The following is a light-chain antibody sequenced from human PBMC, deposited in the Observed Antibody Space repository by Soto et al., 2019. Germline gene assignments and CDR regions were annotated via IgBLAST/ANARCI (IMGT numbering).Light chain of an antibody. J-gene: IGLJ3*02. Sequence: QSALTQPRSVSGSPGQSVTISCTGTSSDVGGYDYVSWYQHHPGKAPKLMIYDVTKRPSGVPDRFSGSKSGNTASLTISGLQAEDEADYYCCSYAGSNTGVFGGVTKLTVL. CDR2: DVT. V-gene: IGLV2-11*01. CDR3: CSYAGSNTGV. CDR1: SSDVGGYDY.